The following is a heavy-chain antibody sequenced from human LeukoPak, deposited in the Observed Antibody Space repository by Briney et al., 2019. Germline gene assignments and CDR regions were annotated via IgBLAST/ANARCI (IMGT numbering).Heavy chain of an antibody. Sequence: GGSLRLSCAASGFSLGDHYMDWVRQAPGQGPELIGHIRNAGDGYTTEYAASVKGRFTVSRDDSKNSLYLQMNGLKPEDTAVYYCVRNHRHWFDPWGQGTLVTVSS. CDR2: IRNAGDGYTT. V-gene: IGHV3-72*01. J-gene: IGHJ5*02. CDR1: GFSLGDHY. CDR3: VRNHRHWFDP.